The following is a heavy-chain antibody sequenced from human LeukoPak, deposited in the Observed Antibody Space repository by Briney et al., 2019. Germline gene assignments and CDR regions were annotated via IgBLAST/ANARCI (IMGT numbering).Heavy chain of an antibody. CDR2: IYYSGST. CDR1: GGSISSYY. V-gene: IGHV4-59*01. J-gene: IGHJ6*03. D-gene: IGHD6-25*01. CDR3: ARGRLINYMDV. Sequence: SETLSLTCTVSGGSISSYYWSWIRQPPGKGLEWIGYIYYSGSTNYNPSLKSRVTISVDTSKNQFSLKLSSVTAADTAVYYCARGRLINYMDVWGKGTTVTVSS.